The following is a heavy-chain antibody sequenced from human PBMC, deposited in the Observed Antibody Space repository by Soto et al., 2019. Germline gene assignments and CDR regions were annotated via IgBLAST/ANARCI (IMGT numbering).Heavy chain of an antibody. CDR3: ARDALYYSSGWYRYYYYGMDV. V-gene: IGHV1-18*01. Sequence: ASVKVSCKASGYTFTSYGISWVRQAPGQGLEWMGWISAYNGNTNYAQKLQGRVTMTTDTSTSTAYMELRSLRSDDTAVYYCARDALYYSSGWYRYYYYGMDVWRQGTTVTVSS. J-gene: IGHJ6*02. CDR2: ISAYNGNT. D-gene: IGHD6-19*01. CDR1: GYTFTSYG.